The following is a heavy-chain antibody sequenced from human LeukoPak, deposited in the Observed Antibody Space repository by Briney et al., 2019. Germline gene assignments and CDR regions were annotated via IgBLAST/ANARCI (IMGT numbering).Heavy chain of an antibody. J-gene: IGHJ3*02. V-gene: IGHV4-38-2*02. D-gene: IGHD3-22*01. CDR3: ARDGPYYYDSSGYYDAFDI. Sequence: SETLSLTCTVSGYSISSGYYWGWIRQPPGKGLEWIGSIYHSGSTYYNPSLKSRVTMSLDTSKNQFSLKLSSVTAADTAVYYCARDGPYYYDSSGYYDAFDIWGQGTMVTVSS. CDR2: IYHSGST. CDR1: GYSISSGYY.